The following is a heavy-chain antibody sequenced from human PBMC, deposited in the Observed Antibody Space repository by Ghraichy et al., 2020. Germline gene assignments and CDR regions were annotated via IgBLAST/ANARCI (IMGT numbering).Heavy chain of an antibody. CDR2: IIPISGTT. CDR3: ARSPELGSYYFDD. D-gene: IGHD7-27*01. J-gene: IGHJ4*02. V-gene: IGHV1-69*06. CDR1: GGTFSIYA. Sequence: SVKVSCKAPGGTFSIYAFSWVRQAPGQGLEWMGGIIPISGTTYYAQKLQGRVMITADKSTSTVYMDLSSLRSDDTAVYYCARSPELGSYYFDDWGQGTLVTVSS.